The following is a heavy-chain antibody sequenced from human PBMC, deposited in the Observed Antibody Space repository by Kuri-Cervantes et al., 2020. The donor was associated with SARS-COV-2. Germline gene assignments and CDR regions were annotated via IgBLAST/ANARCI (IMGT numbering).Heavy chain of an antibody. V-gene: IGHV3-21*01. D-gene: IGHD2-15*01. Sequence: GESLKISCAASGFTFSSYSMNWVRQAPGKGLEWVSSISSSSSYIYYADSVEGRFTISRDNAKNSLYLQMNSLRAEDTAVYYCARDSEVVVAPSAFDIWGQGTMVTVSS. CDR1: GFTFSSYS. CDR3: ARDSEVVVAPSAFDI. CDR2: ISSSSSYI. J-gene: IGHJ3*02.